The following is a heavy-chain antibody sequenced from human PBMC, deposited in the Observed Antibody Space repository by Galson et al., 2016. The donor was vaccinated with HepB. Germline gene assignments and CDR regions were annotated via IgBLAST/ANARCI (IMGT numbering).Heavy chain of an antibody. J-gene: IGHJ4*02. CDR3: ARGLRRGSAWPGDY. CDR2: INPKSGGS. D-gene: IGHD6-19*01. CDR1: GYTFTGLY. Sequence: CKASGYTFTGLYIHWVRQAPGQGLEWMGWINPKSGGSNYAQKFQGKVTMTRDTSISTVYMELSSLRSDDTAVYYCARGLRRGSAWPGDYWGQGTLVTVSS. V-gene: IGHV1-2*02.